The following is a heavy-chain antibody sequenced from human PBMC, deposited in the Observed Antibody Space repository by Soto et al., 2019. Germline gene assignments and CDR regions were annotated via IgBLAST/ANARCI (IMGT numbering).Heavy chain of an antibody. Sequence: PGGSLRLSCAASGFTFSSYSMNWVRQAPGKGLEWVSYISSSSSTIYYADSVKGRFTISRDNAKNSLYLQMNSLRAEDTAVYYCARDKASSAVAGNWALGIWFDPWGQGTLVTVSS. CDR1: GFTFSSYS. D-gene: IGHD6-19*01. CDR2: ISSSSSTI. V-gene: IGHV3-48*01. CDR3: ARDKASSAVAGNWALGIWFDP. J-gene: IGHJ5*02.